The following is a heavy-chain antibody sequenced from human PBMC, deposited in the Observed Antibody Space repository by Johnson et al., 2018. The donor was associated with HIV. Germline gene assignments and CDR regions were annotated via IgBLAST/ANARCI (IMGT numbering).Heavy chain of an antibody. CDR2: IYSGGST. V-gene: IGHV3-53*01. J-gene: IGHJ3*02. Sequence: VQLVESGGGLIQPGGSLRLSCAASGFTVSSNYMSWVRQAPGKGLEWLSVIYSGGSTSYTDSVTGRFTISRDNSKNTLYLQVNSLRAEDTAIYYCAKSRAGGDYDAFDIWGQGTMVTVSS. CDR1: GFTVSSNY. CDR3: AKSRAGGDYDAFDI. D-gene: IGHD2-21*01.